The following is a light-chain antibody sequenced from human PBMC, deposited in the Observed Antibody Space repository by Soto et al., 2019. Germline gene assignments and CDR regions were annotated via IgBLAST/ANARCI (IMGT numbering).Light chain of an antibody. CDR2: EVI. V-gene: IGLV2-14*01. CDR3: SSYTTTSIL. J-gene: IGLJ1*01. CDR1: SADVGGYHY. Sequence: HSALTQPAAVSGCPGQSITISCTGTSADVGGYHYVSWYQQHPGKSPKLIIYEVINRPSGVSNRFSGSKSGNTASLTISGLQAEDEAEYYCSSYTTTSILFGTGTKVTVL.